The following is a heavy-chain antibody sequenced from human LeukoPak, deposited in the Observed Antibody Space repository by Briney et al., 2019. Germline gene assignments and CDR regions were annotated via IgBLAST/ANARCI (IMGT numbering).Heavy chain of an antibody. Sequence: GGSLRLSCAASGFTFSSHAMNWVRQAPGKGLEWVSGISWNSGSIGYADSVKGRFTISRDNAKNSLYLQMNSLRAEDTALYYCAKVKYYGSGPYYFDYWGQGTLVTVSS. V-gene: IGHV3-9*01. J-gene: IGHJ4*02. CDR3: AKVKYYGSGPYYFDY. CDR2: ISWNSGSI. D-gene: IGHD3-10*01. CDR1: GFTFSSHA.